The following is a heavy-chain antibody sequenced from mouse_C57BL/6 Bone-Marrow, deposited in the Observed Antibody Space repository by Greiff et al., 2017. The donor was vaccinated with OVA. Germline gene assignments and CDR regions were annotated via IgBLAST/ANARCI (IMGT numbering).Heavy chain of an antibody. CDR2: IRSKSNNYAT. Sequence: EVQLVESGGGLVQPKGSLKLSCAASGFSFNTYAMNWVRQAPGKGLEWVARIRSKSNNYATYYADSVKDRFTISRDDSESMLYLQMNNLKTEDTAMYYCVRPSTAQDILTMDYWGQGTSVTVSS. CDR3: VRPSTAQDILTMDY. V-gene: IGHV10-1*01. CDR1: GFSFNTYA. J-gene: IGHJ4*01. D-gene: IGHD3-2*02.